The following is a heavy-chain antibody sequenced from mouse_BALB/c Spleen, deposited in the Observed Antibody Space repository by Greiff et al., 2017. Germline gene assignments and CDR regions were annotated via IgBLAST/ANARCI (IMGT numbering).Heavy chain of an antibody. Sequence: EVNVVESGGGLVKPGGSLKLSCAASGFTFSSYAMSWVRQSPEKRLEWVAEISSGGSYTYYPDTVTGRFTISRDSAKNTLYLEMSSLRSEDTAMYYCARDQGAYWGQGTLVTVSA. CDR2: ISSGGSYT. V-gene: IGHV5-9-4*01. CDR3: ARDQGAY. CDR1: GFTFSSYA. J-gene: IGHJ3*01.